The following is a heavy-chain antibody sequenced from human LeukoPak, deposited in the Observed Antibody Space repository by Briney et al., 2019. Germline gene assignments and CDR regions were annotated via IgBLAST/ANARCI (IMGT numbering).Heavy chain of an antibody. V-gene: IGHV1-69*05. CDR3: AGSPTVTTWPAFFDS. CDR1: GGTFSTYP. D-gene: IGHD4-17*01. J-gene: IGHJ4*02. Sequence: SVKVSCKASGGTFSTYPITWVRQAPEQGLEGVGGIIPIFSTEDYGQKFEGRVTITTDESTSTAYMELSSLKFEDTAVYYCAGSPTVTTWPAFFDSWGQGTLVTVSS. CDR2: IIPIFSTE.